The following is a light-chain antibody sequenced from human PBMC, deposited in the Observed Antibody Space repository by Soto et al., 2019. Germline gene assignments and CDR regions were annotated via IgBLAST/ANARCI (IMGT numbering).Light chain of an antibody. Sequence: EIVMTQSPATLSVSPGERATLSCRASQSVSSNLAWYQQKPGQAPRLLIYGASTRATGIAARFSGSGSGTEFTLTISSLQSEDCVLYYCQQYNNWPPYTFGQGTKLEIK. V-gene: IGKV3-15*01. J-gene: IGKJ2*01. CDR2: GAS. CDR3: QQYNNWPPYT. CDR1: QSVSSN.